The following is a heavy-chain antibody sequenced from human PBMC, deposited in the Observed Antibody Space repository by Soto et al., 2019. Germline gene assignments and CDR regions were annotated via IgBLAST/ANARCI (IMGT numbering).Heavy chain of an antibody. CDR2: IYSGGST. V-gene: IGHV3-53*04. J-gene: IGHJ6*03. CDR3: ATSEYQLKSDFYFMDG. Sequence: EVQLVESGGGLVQPGGSLRLSCAASGFTVSSNYMSWVRQAPGKGLEWVSVIYSGGSTYYADSVKGRFTISRHNSKNTLYLQMNSPRAEDTAVYYCATSEYQLKSDFYFMDGWGKGTTVTVSS. D-gene: IGHD2-2*01. CDR1: GFTVSSNY.